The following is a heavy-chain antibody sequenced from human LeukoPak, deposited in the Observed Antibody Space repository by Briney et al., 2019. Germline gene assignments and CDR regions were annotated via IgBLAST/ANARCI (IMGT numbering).Heavy chain of an antibody. CDR1: GFIFSNYA. CDR3: ARDPNGDYIGAFDM. V-gene: IGHV3-23*01. D-gene: IGHD4-17*01. J-gene: IGHJ3*02. CDR2: IRGSGGGT. Sequence: GGSLRLSCAASGFIFSNYALMWLRQSPGKGLEWVSAIRGSGGGTFYADSVKGRFTISRDNSKNTLYLQMNGLRAEDTAVYYCARDPNGDYIGAFDMWAEGHWSPSLQ.